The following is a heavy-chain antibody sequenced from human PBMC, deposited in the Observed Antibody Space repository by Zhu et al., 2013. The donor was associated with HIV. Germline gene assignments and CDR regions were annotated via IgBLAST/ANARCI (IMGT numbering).Heavy chain of an antibody. CDR3: ARGAHNTENFYYFPMDV. CDR1: GYSFSDYV. J-gene: IGHJ6*02. V-gene: IGHV1-3*01. CDR2: INPGVGNT. D-gene: IGHD1-26*01. Sequence: QVLLVQSGPEVRTPGASVRVSCKASGYSFSDYVLHWVRQAPGQRPEWMGWINPGVGNTKYSQKFQDRVSITRDISANTAYLELSRLTSEDTSVYYCARGAHNTENFYYFPMDVWGQGTTVTASS.